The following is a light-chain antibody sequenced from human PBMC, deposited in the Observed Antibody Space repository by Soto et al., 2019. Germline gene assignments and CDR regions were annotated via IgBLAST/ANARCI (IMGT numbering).Light chain of an antibody. J-gene: IGKJ1*01. CDR1: QGIRND. CDR3: LQPHSYLWK. Sequence: HITRSPSSLSASVGDRVTITCGAIQGIRNDLGWYQQKPGKAPKRLIYAASSLQSGVPSRFSGSGSGTEFTLTISSLKPEDFATYYCLQPHSYLWKFGQGTKVDIK. CDR2: AAS. V-gene: IGKV1-17*01.